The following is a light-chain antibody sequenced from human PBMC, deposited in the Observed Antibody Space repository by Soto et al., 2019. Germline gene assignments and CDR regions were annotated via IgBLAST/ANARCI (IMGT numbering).Light chain of an antibody. Sequence: QSALTQPRSVSGSPGQSATISCTGTNSDVGTYDYVSWYQLHPGKAPKVVIYDVSQRPSGVPDRFSGSKSGNTASLTISGLQGEDEADYYCCSYAGRSAYFVFGTGTKVTVL. CDR2: DVS. CDR1: NSDVGTYDY. J-gene: IGLJ1*01. CDR3: CSYAGRSAYFV. V-gene: IGLV2-11*01.